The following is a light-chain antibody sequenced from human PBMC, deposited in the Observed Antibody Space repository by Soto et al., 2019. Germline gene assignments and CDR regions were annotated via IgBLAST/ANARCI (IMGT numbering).Light chain of an antibody. CDR2: LNSDGSH. CDR3: QTWDTGSHQI. J-gene: IGLJ2*01. Sequence: QSVLTQSPSASASLGASVKLTCTLSSGHNSYAIAWHQQQPGEGPRYLMKLNSDGSHTRGDGIPERFSGSSSGAERYLTISSLQSEDEADYYCQTWDTGSHQIFGGGTKLTVL. V-gene: IGLV4-69*01. CDR1: SGHNSYA.